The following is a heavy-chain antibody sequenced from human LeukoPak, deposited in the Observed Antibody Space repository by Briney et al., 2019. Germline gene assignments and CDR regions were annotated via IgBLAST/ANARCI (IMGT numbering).Heavy chain of an antibody. Sequence: SETLSLTCAVYGGSFSGYYWIWIRQPPGKGLEWIGSIYYSGSTYYNPSLKSRVTISVDTSKNQFSLKLSSVTAADTAVYCCARGHDYGDYHFDYWGQGTLVTVSS. CDR2: IYYSGST. V-gene: IGHV4-34*01. CDR1: GGSFSGYY. CDR3: ARGHDYGDYHFDY. D-gene: IGHD4-17*01. J-gene: IGHJ4*02.